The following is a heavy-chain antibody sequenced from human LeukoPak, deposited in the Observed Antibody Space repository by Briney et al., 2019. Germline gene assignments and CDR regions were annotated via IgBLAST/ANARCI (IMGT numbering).Heavy chain of an antibody. V-gene: IGHV4-59*12. CDR1: GGSISSYY. CDR3: ARDLVGAYCGGDCYPVAFDI. D-gene: IGHD2-21*01. Sequence: SETLSLTCTVSGGSISSYYWSWIRQPPGKGLEWIGYIYYSGSTNYNPSLKSRVTISVDTSKNQFSLKLSSVTAADTAVYYCARDLVGAYCGGDCYPVAFDIWGQGTMVTVSS. J-gene: IGHJ3*02. CDR2: IYYSGST.